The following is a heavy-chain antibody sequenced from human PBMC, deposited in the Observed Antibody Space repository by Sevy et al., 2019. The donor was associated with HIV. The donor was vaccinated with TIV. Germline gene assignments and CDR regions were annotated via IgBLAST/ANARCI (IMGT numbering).Heavy chain of an antibody. CDR3: AGGAARAGSEY. D-gene: IGHD6-13*01. CDR2: INTNTGNP. Sequence: ASVKVSCKTSGYTFTREAINWVRQAPGQGLGWMGWINTNTGNPAYAQGFTGRFVFSLDTSVSTAYLQINSLKADDSAMYFWAGGAARAGSEYWGQGTLVTVSS. J-gene: IGHJ4*02. V-gene: IGHV7-4-1*02. CDR1: GYTFTREA.